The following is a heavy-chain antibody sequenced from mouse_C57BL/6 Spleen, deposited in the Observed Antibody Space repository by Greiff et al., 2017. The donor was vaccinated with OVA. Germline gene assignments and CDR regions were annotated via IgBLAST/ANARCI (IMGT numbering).Heavy chain of an antibody. CDR3: ARRRTGMGFDY. D-gene: IGHD4-1*01. CDR2: IDPSDSYT. J-gene: IGHJ2*01. CDR1: GYTFTSYW. V-gene: IGHV1-50*01. Sequence: QVQLQQPGAELVKPGASVKLSCKASGYTFTSYWMQWVKQRPGQGLEWIGEIDPSDSYTNYNQKFKGKATLTVDTSPSTAYMQLSSLTSEDSAVYYCARRRTGMGFDYWGQGTTLTVSS.